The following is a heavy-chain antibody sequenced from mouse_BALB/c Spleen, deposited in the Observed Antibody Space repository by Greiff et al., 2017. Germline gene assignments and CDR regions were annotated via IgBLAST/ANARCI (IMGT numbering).Heavy chain of an antibody. CDR2: ISYSGST. CDR1: GYSITSDYA. Sequence: VQLQQSGPGLVKPSQSLSLTCTVTGYSITSDYAWNWIRQFPGNKLEWMGYISYSGSTSYNPSLKSRISITRDTSKNQFFLQLNSVTTEDTATYYCAREGVYYYAMDYWGQGTSVTVSS. CDR3: AREGVYYYAMDY. V-gene: IGHV3-2*02. J-gene: IGHJ4*01.